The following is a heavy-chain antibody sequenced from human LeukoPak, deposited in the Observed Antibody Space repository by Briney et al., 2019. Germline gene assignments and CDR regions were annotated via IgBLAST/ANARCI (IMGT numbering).Heavy chain of an antibody. Sequence: GDSLKISCKGSGYSFTSYWIGWVRQMPGKGLEWMGITYPGDSDTRYSPSFQGQVTISADKSISTAYLQWSSLKASDTAMYYCARHYGELSPGYDSHPYYFDYWGQGTLVTVSS. D-gene: IGHD5-12*01. V-gene: IGHV5-51*01. CDR2: TYPGDSDT. CDR1: GYSFTSYW. J-gene: IGHJ4*02. CDR3: ARHYGELSPGYDSHPYYFDY.